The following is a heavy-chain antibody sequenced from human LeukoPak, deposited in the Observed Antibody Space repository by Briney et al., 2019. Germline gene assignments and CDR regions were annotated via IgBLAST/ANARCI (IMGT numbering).Heavy chain of an antibody. D-gene: IGHD4-17*01. CDR3: AKSHPPTVTTEEGEYLQH. CDR2: ISFDGSNQ. CDR1: GFTFSSFG. V-gene: IGHV3-30*18. J-gene: IGHJ1*01. Sequence: PGGSLRLSCAASGFTFSSFGMHWVRQAPGQGLEWVAVISFDGSNQYYADSVKGRFTIYRDNSKNTVYLQMNSLRAEETAVYYCAKSHPPTVTTEEGEYLQHWGQGTLVTVSS.